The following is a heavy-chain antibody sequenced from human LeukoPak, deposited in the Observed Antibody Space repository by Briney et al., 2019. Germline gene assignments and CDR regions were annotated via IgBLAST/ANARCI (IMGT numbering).Heavy chain of an antibody. V-gene: IGHV4-34*01. Sequence: PSGTLSLTCAVYGGSFSGYYWSWIRQPPGKGLEWIGEINHSGSTNYNPSLKSRVTISVDTSKNQFSLKLSSVTAADTAVYYCARHGLQLDYWGQGTLVTVSS. CDR2: INHSGST. J-gene: IGHJ4*02. CDR3: ARHGLQLDY. D-gene: IGHD5-24*01. CDR1: GGSFSGYY.